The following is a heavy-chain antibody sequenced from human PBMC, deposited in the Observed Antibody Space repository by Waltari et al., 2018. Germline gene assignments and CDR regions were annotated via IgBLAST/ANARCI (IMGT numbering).Heavy chain of an antibody. V-gene: IGHV5-51*01. J-gene: IGHJ5*02. CDR1: GYTFSDYL. D-gene: IGHD3-16*01. CDR2: SYGGDSDT. CDR3: ARQKKIRKVGWVDP. Sequence: EVQLVQSGVAVRKSGESLQLSCKASGYTFSDYLIGWLRQMPGKGLEWMGLSYGGDSDTRYNTSCQGQVTISVDLSTSTAYLQWSALQASDSATYYCARQKKIRKVGWVDPWGQGTLVSVSS.